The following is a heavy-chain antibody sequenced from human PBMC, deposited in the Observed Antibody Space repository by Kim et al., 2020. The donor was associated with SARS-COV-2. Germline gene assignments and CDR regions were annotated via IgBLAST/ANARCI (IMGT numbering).Heavy chain of an antibody. V-gene: IGHV3-23*01. Sequence: GGSLRLSCAASGFTFSSYAMSWVRQAPGKGLEWVSAISGSGGSTYYADSVKGRFTISRDNSKNTLYLQMNSLRAEDTAVYYCATLMIYLYYFDYWGQGTLVTVSS. J-gene: IGHJ4*02. CDR1: GFTFSSYA. D-gene: IGHD2-8*01. CDR3: ATLMIYLYYFDY. CDR2: ISGSGGST.